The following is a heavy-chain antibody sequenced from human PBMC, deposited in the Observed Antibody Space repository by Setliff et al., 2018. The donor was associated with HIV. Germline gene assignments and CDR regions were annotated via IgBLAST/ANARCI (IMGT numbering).Heavy chain of an antibody. CDR1: GYTFSTYA. D-gene: IGHD6-19*01. CDR3: AGDIYDSGWFTLEY. J-gene: IGHJ4*02. V-gene: IGHV1-3*01. CDR2: ISAGKGMT. Sequence: RASVKVSCKASGYTFSTYAMHWVRQAPGQRLEWMGWISAGKGMTKYSKKFQGRVTLTRDTAASTAYMELSSLRSEDTAVYYCAGDIYDSGWFTLEYWGQGTLVTVSS.